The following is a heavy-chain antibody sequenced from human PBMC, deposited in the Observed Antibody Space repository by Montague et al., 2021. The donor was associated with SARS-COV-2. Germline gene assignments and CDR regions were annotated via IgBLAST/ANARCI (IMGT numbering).Heavy chain of an antibody. CDR2: ISHTEST. CDR1: SGSISNYY. Sequence: SETLSLTCTVSSGSISNYYWSWIRQPPGKGLEWIGFISHTESTNYNPSRGSRVSISIDTSKSQFSLRVRSVTAADTAVYYCAGSVQFAYGLDVWGQGTTVTISS. V-gene: IGHV4-59*08. D-gene: IGHD3-16*01. CDR3: AGSVQFAYGLDV. J-gene: IGHJ6*02.